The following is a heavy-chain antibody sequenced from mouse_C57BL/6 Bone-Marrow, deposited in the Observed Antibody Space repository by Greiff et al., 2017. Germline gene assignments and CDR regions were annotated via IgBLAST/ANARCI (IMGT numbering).Heavy chain of an antibody. J-gene: IGHJ3*01. CDR3: AIDGYTWFAY. CDR2: IDPSDRYT. D-gene: IGHD2-3*01. Sequence: VQLQQPGAELVMPGASVKLSCKASGYTFTSYWMHWVKQRPGQGLEWIGEIDPSDRYTNYNQKFNGKSTLTVDTSASTAYMQLSSRTSEDSAVYYCAIDGYTWFAYWGQGTLVTVSA. V-gene: IGHV1-69*01. CDR1: GYTFTSYW.